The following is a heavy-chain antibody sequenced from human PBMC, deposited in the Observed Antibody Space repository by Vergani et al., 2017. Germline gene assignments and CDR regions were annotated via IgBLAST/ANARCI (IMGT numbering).Heavy chain of an antibody. Sequence: QVQLQESGPGLVKPSQTLSLTCTVSGGSISSGSYYWSWIRQPAGKGLEWIGRIYTSGSTNYNPSLKSRVTISVDTSKNQFSLKLSSVTAADTAVYYCARDPTYYYGSGSYYKYYYYYYCMDVWGQGTTVTVSS. V-gene: IGHV4-61*02. J-gene: IGHJ6*02. D-gene: IGHD3-10*01. CDR2: IYTSGST. CDR1: GGSISSGSYY. CDR3: ARDPTYYYGSGSYYKYYYYYYCMDV.